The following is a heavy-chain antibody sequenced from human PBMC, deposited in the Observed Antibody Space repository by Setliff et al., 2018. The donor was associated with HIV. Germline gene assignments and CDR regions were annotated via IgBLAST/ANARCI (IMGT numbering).Heavy chain of an antibody. CDR1: GGNFSSYS. CDR3: ARVALIRAFDWLPRGGLDP. J-gene: IGHJ5*02. D-gene: IGHD3-9*01. CDR2: IIPILGVA. V-gene: IGHV1-69*10. Sequence: VAPVKVSCKSSGGNFSSYSLSWVRQSPGQGLEWVGGIIPILGVANYAQKFHGRVTITADKSTSTAYMELNSLTFEDTAVYYCARVALIRAFDWLPRGGLDPWGQGTLVTVTS.